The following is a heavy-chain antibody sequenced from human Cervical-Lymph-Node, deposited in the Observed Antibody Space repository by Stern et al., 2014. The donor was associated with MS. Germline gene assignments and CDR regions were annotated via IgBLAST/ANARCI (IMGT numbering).Heavy chain of an antibody. V-gene: IGHV1-18*01. J-gene: IGHJ6*02. CDR1: GYTFINYA. D-gene: IGHD2-15*01. Sequence: QDQLVQSGAEVKKPGASVKVSCKASGYTFINYAISWVRQAPGQGLEWMGWINTYNGNTNYAQKLQDRVTMTTDTSTSTAYMELTSLRSDDTAIYFCARDIVVLVAATRLLGYGVDVWGQGTTVTVSS. CDR2: INTYNGNT. CDR3: ARDIVVLVAATRLLGYGVDV.